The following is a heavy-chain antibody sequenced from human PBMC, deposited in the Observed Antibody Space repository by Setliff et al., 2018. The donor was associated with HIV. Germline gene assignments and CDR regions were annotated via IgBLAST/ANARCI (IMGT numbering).Heavy chain of an antibody. J-gene: IGHJ5*02. CDR1: GGSFSGYS. D-gene: IGHD3-10*01. CDR3: AREGARHYGSGRYHSWFDP. Sequence: SETLSLTCAVYGGSFSGYSWGWIRQPPGKGLEWIGEINHSGSTNYNPSLKSRVTMSVDTSKNQFSLKLSSVTAADTAVYYCAREGARHYGSGRYHSWFDPWGQGTQVTVSS. CDR2: INHSGST. V-gene: IGHV4-34*09.